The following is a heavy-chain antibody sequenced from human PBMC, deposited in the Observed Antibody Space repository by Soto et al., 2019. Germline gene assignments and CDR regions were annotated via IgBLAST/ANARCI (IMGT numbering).Heavy chain of an antibody. V-gene: IGHV6-1*01. CDR1: GDSVSNDGTT. CDR3: ARDPIKNEAFDV. J-gene: IGHJ3*01. Sequence: SQTLSLTCVISGDSVSNDGTTWNWIRQSPSRGLEWLGRTYYRSEWNTDYAVSVKSRITVTPDTSKNQFSLQLHSVTPEDTAVYYCARDPIKNEAFDVWGQGTMVTVSS. CDR2: TYYRSEWNT. D-gene: IGHD3-9*01.